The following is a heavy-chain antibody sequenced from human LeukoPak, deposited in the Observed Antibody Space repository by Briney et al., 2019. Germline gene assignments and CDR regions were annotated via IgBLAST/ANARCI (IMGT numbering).Heavy chain of an antibody. CDR2: INVGNDNT. CDR1: GYTFTSYL. D-gene: IGHD3-3*01. Sequence: GASVKVSCKASGYTFTSYLIHWVRQAPGQRLEWMGWINVGNDNTKYSQNFQGRVTITRDTSASTAYMELSSLRSEDTAVYYCAKSFSSNYDFWSGYFLFDAFDIWGQGTMVTVSS. CDR3: AKSFSSNYDFWSGYFLFDAFDI. J-gene: IGHJ3*02. V-gene: IGHV1-3*01.